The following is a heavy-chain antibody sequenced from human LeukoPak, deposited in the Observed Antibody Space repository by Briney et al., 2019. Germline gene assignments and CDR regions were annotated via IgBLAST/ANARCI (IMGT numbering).Heavy chain of an antibody. CDR1: GFTFSSSA. CDR2: ISASGGST. Sequence: GGSLRLSCAASGFTFSSSAMSWVRQVPGKGLEWVSGISASGGSTSYADSVRGRFTISRDNAKNTLYLQMNSLRVEDTAVYCCARGRPHGNDYWGQGTLVTVSS. J-gene: IGHJ4*02. CDR3: ARGRPHGNDY. D-gene: IGHD4-23*01. V-gene: IGHV3-23*01.